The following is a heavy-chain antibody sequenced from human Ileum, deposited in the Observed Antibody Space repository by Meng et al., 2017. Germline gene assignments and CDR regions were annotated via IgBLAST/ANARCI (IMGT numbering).Heavy chain of an antibody. V-gene: IGHV3-30-3*01. CDR2: IAYDGSNK. CDR1: GFTFRSYD. D-gene: IGHD3-22*01. Sequence: QVQLVESGGGVVQPGRSLRLSCAASGFTFRSYDLHWVRQAPGKGLEWVALIAYDGSNKYYADSVKGRFIISRDNSKSTLYLQMNSLRVEDTAVYYCAAIISMKVDWGQGTLVTVSS. J-gene: IGHJ4*02. CDR3: AAIISMKVD.